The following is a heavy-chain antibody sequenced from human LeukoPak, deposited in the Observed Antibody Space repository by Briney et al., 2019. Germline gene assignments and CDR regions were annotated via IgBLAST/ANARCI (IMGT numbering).Heavy chain of an antibody. D-gene: IGHD1-26*01. CDR2: ISTSSSYI. V-gene: IGHV3-21*01. CDR3: SRDLMGWDLHYLDY. Sequence: GGSLRLSCAASGFTFSNYNMNWVRQAPGKGLEWVSFISTSSSYIYYADSVKGRFTISRDNAKKSLYLQMHSLRAEDTAVYYCSRDLMGWDLHYLDYWGQGTLVTVSS. CDR1: GFTFSNYN. J-gene: IGHJ4*02.